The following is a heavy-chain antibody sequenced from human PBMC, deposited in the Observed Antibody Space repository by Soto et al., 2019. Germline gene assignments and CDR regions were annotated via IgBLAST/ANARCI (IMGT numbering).Heavy chain of an antibody. Sequence: ASVKVSCKASGYTFTSYTVHWVRQAPGQRLEWMGWIHAGNGNTKYSQRFQGRVTITRDTSASTVFMEVSSLTFEDTAVYYCARRIAQHYWGQGTMVTVFS. CDR2: IHAGNGNT. CDR3: ARRIAQHY. CDR1: GYTFTSYT. D-gene: IGHD6-13*01. J-gene: IGHJ4*02. V-gene: IGHV1-3*01.